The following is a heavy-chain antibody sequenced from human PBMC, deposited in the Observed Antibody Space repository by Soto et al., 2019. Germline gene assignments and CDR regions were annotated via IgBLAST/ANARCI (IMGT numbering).Heavy chain of an antibody. V-gene: IGHV1-18*01. CDR3: AREAVSGRTGFDY. Sequence: GASVKVSCKASGYTFTSHGISWVRQAPGQGLEWMGWVNAYNGNTNYAQKFQGRVTMTTDTSTSTAYMELRSLRSDDTAVYYCAREAVSGRTGFDYWGQGTLVTVSS. J-gene: IGHJ4*02. CDR1: GYTFTSHG. D-gene: IGHD6-19*01. CDR2: VNAYNGNT.